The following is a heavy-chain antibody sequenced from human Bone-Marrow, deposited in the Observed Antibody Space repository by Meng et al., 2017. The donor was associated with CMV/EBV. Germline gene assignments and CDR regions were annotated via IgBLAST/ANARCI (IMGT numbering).Heavy chain of an antibody. CDR1: GFTFSSYS. D-gene: IGHD2-2*01. CDR3: ARDSQIAVVPAANVAADYYGMDV. Sequence: GESLKISCAASGFTFSSYSMNWVRQAPGKGLEWVSSISSSSSYIYYADSVKGRFTISRDNAKNSLYLQMNSLRAEDTAVYYCARDSQIAVVPAANVAADYYGMDVWGQGTTVTVSS. J-gene: IGHJ6*02. V-gene: IGHV3-21*04. CDR2: ISSSSSYI.